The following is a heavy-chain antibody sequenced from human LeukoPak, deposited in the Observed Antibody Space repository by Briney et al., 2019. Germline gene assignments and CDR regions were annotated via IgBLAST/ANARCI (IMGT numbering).Heavy chain of an antibody. Sequence: SETLSLTCSFSGDSISTYYWSWIRQSPGKGLERIGHIYSSGNTDYNSSLKSRVTISVDTSKSQFSLRLSSVTATDTAVYYCARLRWQLVGPYFDYWGQGILVTVSS. CDR1: GDSISTYY. D-gene: IGHD1-26*01. V-gene: IGHV4-59*01. CDR2: IYSSGNT. J-gene: IGHJ4*02. CDR3: ARLRWQLVGPYFDY.